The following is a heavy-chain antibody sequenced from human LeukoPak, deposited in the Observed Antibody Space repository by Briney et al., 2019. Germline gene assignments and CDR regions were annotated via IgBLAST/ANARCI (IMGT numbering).Heavy chain of an antibody. J-gene: IGHJ4*02. D-gene: IGHD2-15*01. CDR2: ISGDGIDT. V-gene: IGHV3-43*02. Sequence: RGGLTLAFPDSAFTRDHYAVHWVRQAPGKGLKWVSLISGDGIDTYYADSVKGRFTILRDNSKDSLYLQMNSLTTEDTALYFCAKDWMGWYFDSWGQGSLVTVSS. CDR1: AFTRDHYA. CDR3: AKDWMGWYFDS.